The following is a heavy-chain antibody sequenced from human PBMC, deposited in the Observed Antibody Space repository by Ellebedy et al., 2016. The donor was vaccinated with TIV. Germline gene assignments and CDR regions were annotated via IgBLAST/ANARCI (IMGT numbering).Heavy chain of an antibody. CDR3: ARDDSGYVSDWFDP. J-gene: IGHJ5*02. CDR1: GYTFTGYY. D-gene: IGHD5-12*01. CDR2: INPSGGST. V-gene: IGHV1-46*01. Sequence: ASVKVSCKASGYTFTGYYMHWVRQAPGQGLEWMGIINPSGGSTSYAQKFQGRVTITADESTSTAYMELSSLRSEDTAVYYCARDDSGYVSDWFDPWGQGTLVTVSS.